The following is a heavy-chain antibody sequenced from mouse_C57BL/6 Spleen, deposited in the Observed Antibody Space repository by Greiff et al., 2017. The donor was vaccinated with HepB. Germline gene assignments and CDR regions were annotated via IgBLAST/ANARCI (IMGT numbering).Heavy chain of an antibody. CDR1: GYPFSSYG. D-gene: IGHD1-1*01. CDR3: ARLGYYGSSYYFDY. CDR2: IYPGDGDT. Sequence: QVQLQQSGAELVKPGASVKISCKASGYPFSSYGRNGVKRSPGKGLEWIGQIYPGDGDTNYNGKFKGKATLTADKSSSTAYMQLSSLTSEDSAVYFCARLGYYGSSYYFDYWGQGTTLTVSS. V-gene: IGHV1-80*01. J-gene: IGHJ2*01.